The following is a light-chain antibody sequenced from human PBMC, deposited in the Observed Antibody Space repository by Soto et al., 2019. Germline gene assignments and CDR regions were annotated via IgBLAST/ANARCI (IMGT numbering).Light chain of an antibody. V-gene: IGLV2-23*01. CDR1: SSDVGSYNL. CDR2: EGS. J-gene: IGLJ2*01. Sequence: QSALTQPASVSASPGQSITISYTGTSSDVGSYNLVSWYQQHPGKAPKLMIYEGSKRPSGISNRFSGSKSGNTASLTISGLQAEDEADYYCCSYAGITTYVVFGGGTKVTVL. CDR3: CSYAGITTYVV.